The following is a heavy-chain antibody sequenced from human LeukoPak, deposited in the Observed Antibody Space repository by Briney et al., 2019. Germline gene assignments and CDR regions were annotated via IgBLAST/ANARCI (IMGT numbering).Heavy chain of an antibody. D-gene: IGHD5-18*01. J-gene: IGHJ4*02. CDR2: ISSSGSTI. Sequence: GGPLRLXCAASGFTFSSYEMNWVRQAPGKGLEWVSYISSSGSTIYYADSVKGRFTISRDNAKNSLYLQMNSLRAEDTAVYYCARASRGYSYGYNYWGQGTLVTVSS. CDR1: GFTFSSYE. CDR3: ARASRGYSYGYNY. V-gene: IGHV3-48*03.